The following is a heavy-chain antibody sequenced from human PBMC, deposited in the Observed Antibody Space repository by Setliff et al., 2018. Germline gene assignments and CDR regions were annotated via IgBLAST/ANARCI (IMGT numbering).Heavy chain of an antibody. CDR2: INPNSGGT. J-gene: IGHJ1*01. D-gene: IGHD6-13*01. CDR1: GGTFSSYA. CDR3: ARAGQLNYFQH. V-gene: IGHV1-2*06. Sequence: ASVKVSCKASGGTFSSYAISWVRQAPGQRLEWMGRINPNSGGTEYAQKFQGRVTMTRDTSISTVYMELSSLRSDDTAVYYCARAGQLNYFQHWGQGTLVTVSS.